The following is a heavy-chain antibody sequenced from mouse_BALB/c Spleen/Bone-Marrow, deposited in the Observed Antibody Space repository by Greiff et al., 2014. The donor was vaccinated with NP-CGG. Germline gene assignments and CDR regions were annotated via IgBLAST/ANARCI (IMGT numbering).Heavy chain of an antibody. D-gene: IGHD1-1*01. J-gene: IGHJ2*01. V-gene: IGHV1S53*02. CDR1: GYTFTDHA. CDR3: NYYGNTFDY. CDR2: ISPGTGSI. Sequence: QVQLQQPDAELVKPGASVEISCKASGYTFTDHAIHWVKQKPEQGLEWIGYISPGTGSIKYNEKFKDKVTLTADKSSSTAYMQLNSLTSEDSTVYFCNYYGNTFDYWGQGTTLTVSS.